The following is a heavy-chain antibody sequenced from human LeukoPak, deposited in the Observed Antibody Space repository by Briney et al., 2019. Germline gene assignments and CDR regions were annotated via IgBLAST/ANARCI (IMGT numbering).Heavy chain of an antibody. CDR1: RFTFRDHF. CDR3: ATAPTEDGDGSSPGY. CDR2: ISSSGSVT. Sequence: PGGSLRLSCAASRFTFRDHFMSWIRQPPGKGLEYVSYISSSGSVTYYSDSVKGRFTVSRDNAKNSLFLQMNSLRAEDTAVYYCATAPTEDGDGSSPGYWGQGTLVTVSS. J-gene: IGHJ4*02. V-gene: IGHV3-11*04. D-gene: IGHD4-17*01.